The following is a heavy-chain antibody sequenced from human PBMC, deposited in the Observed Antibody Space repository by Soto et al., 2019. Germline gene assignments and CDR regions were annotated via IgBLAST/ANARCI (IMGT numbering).Heavy chain of an antibody. CDR3: ARGGSGYYRGIDY. D-gene: IGHD3-22*01. CDR1: GFTFSDYY. CDR2: ISSSSSYT. Sequence: NPGGSLRLSCAASGFTFSDYYMSWIRQAPGKGLEWVSYISSSSSYTNYADSVKGRFTISRDNAKNSLYLQMNSLRAEDTAVYYCARGGSGYYRGIDYWGQGTLVTVSS. V-gene: IGHV3-11*06. J-gene: IGHJ4*02.